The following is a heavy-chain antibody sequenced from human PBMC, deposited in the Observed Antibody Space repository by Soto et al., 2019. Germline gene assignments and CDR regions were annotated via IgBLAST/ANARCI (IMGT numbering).Heavy chain of an antibody. Sequence: EVQLLESGGGLVQPGGSLRLSCAASAFTFSSYAMSWVRQAPGKGLEWVSDIATGGSAYYADSVKGRFTISRDNSKNTMYLQMNSLRAEDTAVYYCAKKRGVDYYFDMDVWGQGTTVTVSS. CDR1: AFTFSSYA. J-gene: IGHJ6*02. D-gene: IGHD3-10*01. V-gene: IGHV3-23*01. CDR2: IATGGSA. CDR3: AKKRGVDYYFDMDV.